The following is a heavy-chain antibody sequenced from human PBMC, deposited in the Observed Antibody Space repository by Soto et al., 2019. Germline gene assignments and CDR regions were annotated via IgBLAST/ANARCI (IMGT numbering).Heavy chain of an antibody. CDR3: TRDPVPDSSGYFPFDY. CDR2: ISTTNSYI. Sequence: EVQLVESGGGLVKPGGSLRLSCAASGFRFSTYSMNWVRQAPGKGLEWVASISTTNSYIYYADSVRGRFTISRDNAKNSLFLQMNSLRAEHTAVYYCTRDPVPDSSGYFPFDYWGQGTLVTVSS. J-gene: IGHJ4*02. V-gene: IGHV3-21*01. CDR1: GFRFSTYS. D-gene: IGHD3-22*01.